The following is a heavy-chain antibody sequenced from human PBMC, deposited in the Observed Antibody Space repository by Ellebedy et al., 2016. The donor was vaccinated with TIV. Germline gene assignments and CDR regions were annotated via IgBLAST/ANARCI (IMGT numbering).Heavy chain of an antibody. CDR2: IYYSGST. J-gene: IGHJ3*02. CDR1: GGSISSGGYY. CDR3: ASGPNWNYHHAFDI. D-gene: IGHD1-7*01. V-gene: IGHV4-31*03. Sequence: SETLSLTXTVSGGSISSGGYYWSWIRQHPGKGLEWIGYIYYSGSTYYNPSLKSRVTISVDTSKNQFSLKLSSVTAADTAVYYCASGPNWNYHHAFDIWGQGTMVTVSS.